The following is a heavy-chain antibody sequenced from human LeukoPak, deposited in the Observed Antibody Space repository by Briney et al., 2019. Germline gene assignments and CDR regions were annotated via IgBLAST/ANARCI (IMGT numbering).Heavy chain of an antibody. CDR1: GFTFSSYA. Sequence: GGSLRLSCAASGFTFSSYAMSWVRQAPGKGLEWVSAISGSGGSTYYADSVKGRFTISRDNSKNTLYLQMNSLRAEDTAVYYCSRGGVYSYYMDVWGKGTTVTVSS. CDR3: SRGGVYSYYMDV. D-gene: IGHD2-8*01. CDR2: ISGSGGST. J-gene: IGHJ6*03. V-gene: IGHV3-23*01.